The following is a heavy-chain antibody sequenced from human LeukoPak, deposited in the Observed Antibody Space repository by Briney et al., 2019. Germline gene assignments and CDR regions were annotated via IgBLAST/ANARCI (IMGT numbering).Heavy chain of an antibody. CDR1: GYTFTSYA. J-gene: IGHJ4*02. CDR2: INAGSGNT. D-gene: IGHD6-13*01. CDR3: ASDGVAGIAAAGMLDY. Sequence: GASVKVSCKASGYTFTSYAMHWVRQAPGQRLEWMGWINAGSGNTKYSQKFQGRVTITRDTSASTAYMELSSLRSEDTAVYYCASDGVAGIAAAGMLDYWGQGTLVTVSS. V-gene: IGHV1-3*01.